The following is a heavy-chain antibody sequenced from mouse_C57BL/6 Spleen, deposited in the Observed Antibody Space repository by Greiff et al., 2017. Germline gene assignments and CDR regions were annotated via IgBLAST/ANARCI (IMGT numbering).Heavy chain of an antibody. J-gene: IGHJ1*03. CDR3: APYYGSSPSYWYFDV. CDR2: IDPSDSYT. CDR1: GYTFTSYW. D-gene: IGHD1-1*01. Sequence: VQLQQPGAELVKPGASVKLSCKASGYTFTSYWMQWVKQRPGQGLEWIGEIDPSDSYTNYNQKFKGKATLTVDTSSSTAYMQLSSLTSEDSAVYYCAPYYGSSPSYWYFDVWGTGTTVTVSS. V-gene: IGHV1-50*01.